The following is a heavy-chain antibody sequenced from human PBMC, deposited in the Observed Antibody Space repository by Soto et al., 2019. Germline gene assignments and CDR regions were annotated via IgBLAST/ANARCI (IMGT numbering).Heavy chain of an antibody. V-gene: IGHV1-3*01. CDR2: INAGNGNT. D-gene: IGHD1-26*01. CDR3: ARDPGVGATNPLFDY. Sequence: ASVKVSCKASGYTFTSYAMHWVRQAPGQRLEWMGWINAGNGNTKYSQKFQGRVTITRDTSASTAYMELSSLRSEDTAVYYCARDPGVGATNPLFDYWGQGTLVTVSS. CDR1: GYTFTSYA. J-gene: IGHJ4*02.